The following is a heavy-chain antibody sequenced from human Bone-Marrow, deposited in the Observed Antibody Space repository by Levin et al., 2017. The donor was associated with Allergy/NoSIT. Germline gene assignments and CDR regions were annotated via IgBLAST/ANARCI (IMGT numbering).Heavy chain of an antibody. J-gene: IGHJ4*02. CDR2: IIPIFGTA. Sequence: SVKVSCKASGGTFSSYAISWVRQAPGQGLEWMGGIIPIFGTANYAQKFQGRVTITADESTSTAYMELSSLRSEDTAVYYCARDRSKCSGGSCNLDYWGQGTLVTVSS. CDR1: GGTFSSYA. V-gene: IGHV1-69*13. D-gene: IGHD2-15*01. CDR3: ARDRSKCSGGSCNLDY.